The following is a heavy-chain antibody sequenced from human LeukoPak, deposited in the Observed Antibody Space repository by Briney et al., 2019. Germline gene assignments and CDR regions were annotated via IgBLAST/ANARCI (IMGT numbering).Heavy chain of an antibody. CDR1: GFTFSDYS. D-gene: IGHD6-13*01. V-gene: IGHV3-48*01. Sequence: PGGSLRLSCAASGFTFSDYSMNWVRQATGKGLEWVSYISSIGATIYYADSVKGRFTISRDNSKNTLYMQMNSLRPEDTAVYYCTKGGASSWDFVDYWGQGTLVTVSS. J-gene: IGHJ4*02. CDR2: ISSIGATI. CDR3: TKGGASSWDFVDY.